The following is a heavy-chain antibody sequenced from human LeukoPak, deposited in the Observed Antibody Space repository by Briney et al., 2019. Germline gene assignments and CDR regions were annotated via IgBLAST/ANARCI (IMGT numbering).Heavy chain of an antibody. V-gene: IGHV3-21*01. J-gene: IGHJ3*02. CDR1: GFTFSSYS. Sequence: GGSLRLSCAASGFTFSSYSMNWVHQAPGKGLEWVSSISSSSSYIYYADSVKGRFTISRDNAKNSLYLQMNSLRAEDTAVYYCAREGVADAFDIWGQGTMVTVSS. CDR2: ISSSSSYI. D-gene: IGHD3-3*01. CDR3: AREGVADAFDI.